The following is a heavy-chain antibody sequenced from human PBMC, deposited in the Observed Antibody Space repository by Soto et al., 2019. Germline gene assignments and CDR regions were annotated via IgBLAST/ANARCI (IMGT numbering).Heavy chain of an antibody. CDR3: AGGGGYIYYYAGMAV. CDR1: GGSISSYY. J-gene: IGHJ6*02. V-gene: IGHV4-59*01. Sequence: QVQLQESGPGLVKPSETLSLTCTVSGGSISSYYWSWIRQPPGKGLEWIGYIYYSGSTNYNPSLRSRSTISEDTSKNHFPRRRGSVPAADRAVYYGAGGGGYIYYYAGMAVGGQGTPVPASS. CDR2: IYYSGST. D-gene: IGHD3-10*01.